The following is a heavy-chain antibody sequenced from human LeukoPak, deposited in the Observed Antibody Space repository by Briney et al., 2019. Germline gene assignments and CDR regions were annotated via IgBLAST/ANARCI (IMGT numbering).Heavy chain of an antibody. CDR2: IWYDGSNK. V-gene: IGHV3-33*01. J-gene: IGHJ5*02. CDR1: GFTFSSYG. D-gene: IGHD2-2*01. CDR3: ARDPGYCSSTSCYYNAGWFDP. Sequence: PGGSLRLSCAASGFTFSSYGMHWVRQAPGKGLEWVAVIWYDGSNKYYADSVKGRFTISRDNSKNTLYRQMNSLRAEDTAVYYCARDPGYCSSTSCYYNAGWFDPWGQGTLVTVSS.